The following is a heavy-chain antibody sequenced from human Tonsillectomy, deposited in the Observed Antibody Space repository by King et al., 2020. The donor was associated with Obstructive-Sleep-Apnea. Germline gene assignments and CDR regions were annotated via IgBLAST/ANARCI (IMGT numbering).Heavy chain of an antibody. CDR3: ARGLDILTGDAYYFDY. Sequence: QLQESGPGLVKPSETLSLTCTVSGGSISSYYWSWIRQPPGKGLEWIGYIYYSGSTNYNPSLKSRVTISVDTSKNQFSLKLSSVTAADTAVYYCARGLDILTGDAYYFDYWGQGTLVTVSS. J-gene: IGHJ4*02. CDR1: GGSISSYY. CDR2: IYYSGST. V-gene: IGHV4-59*08. D-gene: IGHD3-9*01.